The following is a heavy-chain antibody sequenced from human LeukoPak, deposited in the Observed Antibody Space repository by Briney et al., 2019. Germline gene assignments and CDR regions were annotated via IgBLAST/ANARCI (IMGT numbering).Heavy chain of an antibody. CDR3: ARERRGYSAYDYSQPPSFDY. D-gene: IGHD5-12*01. J-gene: IGHJ4*02. CDR1: GFTFSSYA. V-gene: IGHV3-23*01. CDR2: ISGSGGST. Sequence: PGGSLRLSCAASGFTFSSYAMSWVRQAPGKGLEWVSAISGSGGSTYYADSVKGRFTISRDNAKNSLYLQMNSLTAEDTAVYYCARERRGYSAYDYSQPPSFDYWGQGNLVTVSS.